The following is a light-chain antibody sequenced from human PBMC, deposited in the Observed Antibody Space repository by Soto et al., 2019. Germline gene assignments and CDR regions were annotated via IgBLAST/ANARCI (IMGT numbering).Light chain of an antibody. CDR1: QSVSSY. CDR3: QQYNNWPQVT. J-gene: IGKJ4*01. CDR2: DAS. Sequence: EIVLTQSPATLSLSPGERATLSCRASQSVSSYLAWYQQKPGQAPRLLIYDASNRATGIPARFSGSGSGTEFTLTISSLQSEDFAVYYCQQYNNWPQVTFGGGTKVEIK. V-gene: IGKV3-11*01.